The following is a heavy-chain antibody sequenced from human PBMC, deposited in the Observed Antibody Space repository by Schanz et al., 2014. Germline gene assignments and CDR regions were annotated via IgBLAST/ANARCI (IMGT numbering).Heavy chain of an antibody. CDR1: GFTFSRFG. CDR2: IRDDGSKK. CDR3: ATDYSGGGCHI. J-gene: IGHJ3*02. V-gene: IGHV3-30*02. Sequence: QVQLVESGGGVVQPAGSLRLSCAASGFTFSRFGMHWVRQAPGKGLEWVALIRDDGSKKFYADSVRGRFTLSRDNSKNTVYLQMNSLRAEDTALYFCATDYSGGGCHIWGQGTMVTVSS. D-gene: IGHD6-19*01.